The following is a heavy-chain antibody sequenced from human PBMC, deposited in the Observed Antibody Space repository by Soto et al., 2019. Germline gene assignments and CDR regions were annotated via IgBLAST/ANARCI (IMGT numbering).Heavy chain of an antibody. J-gene: IGHJ5*02. D-gene: IGHD5-18*01. CDR2: IIPILGIA. V-gene: IGHV1-69*08. CDR1: GGTFSSYT. CDR3: AGEGGGGFSYVWFAP. Sequence: QVQVVQSGAEVKKPGSSVKVSCKASGGTFSSYTISWVRQAPGQGLEWMGRIIPILGIANYAQKFQGRVTITADKSTSTAYMGLSSLIVEDTAVYYCAGEGGGGFSYVWFAPWGQGTQVTVSS.